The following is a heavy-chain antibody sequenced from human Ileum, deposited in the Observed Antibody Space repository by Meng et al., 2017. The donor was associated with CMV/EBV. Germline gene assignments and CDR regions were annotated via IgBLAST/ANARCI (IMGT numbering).Heavy chain of an antibody. CDR3: ARGPGGFGDFNFDY. J-gene: IGHJ4*02. V-gene: IGHV4-4*07. CDR2: IYHGGST. Sequence: QVQLQEWGPGLVKPSETLSLTCTVSGDSITSFYWGWIRQPAGKALEWIGRIYHGGSTNYNPSLKSRVTLSVDTSKNQFSMRLTSVTAADTAVYYCARGPGGFGDFNFDYWGQGTLVTVSS. D-gene: IGHD3-16*01. CDR1: GDSITSFY.